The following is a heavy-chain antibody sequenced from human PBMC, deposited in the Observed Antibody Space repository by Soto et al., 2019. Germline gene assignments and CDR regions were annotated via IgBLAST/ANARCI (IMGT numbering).Heavy chain of an antibody. J-gene: IGHJ4*02. V-gene: IGHV1-3*01. CDR3: AKGYCSGGSCYPYYFDY. CDR1: GYTFTSYA. D-gene: IGHD2-15*01. Sequence: GASVKVSCKASGYTFTSYAMHWVRQAPGQRLEWMGWINAGNGNTKYSQKFQGRVTITRDTSASTAYMELSSLRSEDTAVYYCAKGYCSGGSCYPYYFDYWGQGTLVTVSS. CDR2: INAGNGNT.